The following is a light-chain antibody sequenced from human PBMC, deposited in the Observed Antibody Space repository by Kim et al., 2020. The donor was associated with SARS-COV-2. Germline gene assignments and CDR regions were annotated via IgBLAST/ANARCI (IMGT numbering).Light chain of an antibody. CDR1: SLRSYC. CDR3: NSRDSSGNHPV. CDR2: GKN. J-gene: IGLJ3*02. V-gene: IGLV3-19*01. Sequence: SSELTQDPAVSVALGQTVRITCQGDSLRSYCASWYQQKPGQAPVLVIYGKNNRPSGIPDRFSGSSSGNTASLTITGAQAEDEADYYCNSRDSSGNHPVFG.